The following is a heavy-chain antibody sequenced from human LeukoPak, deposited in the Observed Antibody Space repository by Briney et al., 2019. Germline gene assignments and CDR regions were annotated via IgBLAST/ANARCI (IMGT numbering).Heavy chain of an antibody. Sequence: GGSLRLSCAASGFTFSNYEMNWVRQAPGKGLEWISHISNFGDIIHYADSVEGRFTISRDNAKNSLYLQMDSLRAEDTAVYYCAKGTLYSSSWYDVDYWGQGTLVTVSS. CDR1: GFTFSNYE. J-gene: IGHJ4*02. CDR3: AKGTLYSSSWYDVDY. D-gene: IGHD6-13*01. CDR2: ISNFGDII. V-gene: IGHV3-48*03.